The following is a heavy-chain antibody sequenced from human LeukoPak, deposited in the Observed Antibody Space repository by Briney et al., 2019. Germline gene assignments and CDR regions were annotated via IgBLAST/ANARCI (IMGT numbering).Heavy chain of an antibody. D-gene: IGHD3-22*01. V-gene: IGHV1-18*01. CDR2: ISAYNGNT. CDR3: ARDSPHYYDSSGYYPYHFDY. Sequence: ASVKVSCKASGYTFTSYGISWVRQAPGQGLEWMGWISAYNGNTNYAQKLQGRVTMTTDTSTSTAYMELRSLRSDDTAVYYCARDSPHYYDSSGYYPYHFDYWGQGTLVTVSS. J-gene: IGHJ4*02. CDR1: GYTFTSYG.